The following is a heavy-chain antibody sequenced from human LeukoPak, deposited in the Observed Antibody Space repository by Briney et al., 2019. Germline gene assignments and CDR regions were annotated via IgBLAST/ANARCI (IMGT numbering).Heavy chain of an antibody. V-gene: IGHV4-59*01. D-gene: IGHD3-10*01. CDR2: IYYSGST. CDR3: ARVPITMVQGVIRGDAFDI. J-gene: IGHJ3*02. Sequence: PSETLSLTCTVSGGSISSYYWSWIRQPPGKGLEWIGYIYYSGSTNYNPSLKSRVTISVDTSKNQFSLKLSSVTAADTAVYYCARVPITMVQGVIRGDAFDIWGQATMDTVSS. CDR1: GGSISSYY.